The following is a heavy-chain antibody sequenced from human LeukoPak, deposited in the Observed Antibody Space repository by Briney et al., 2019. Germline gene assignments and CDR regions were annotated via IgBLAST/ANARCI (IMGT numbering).Heavy chain of an antibody. D-gene: IGHD2-8*01. J-gene: IGHJ4*02. Sequence: SETLSLTCTVSGGSISSYYWSWIRQPPGKGLEWIGYIYYSGSTNYNPSLKSRVTISVDTSKNQFSLKLSSVTAADTAVYYCARTRGYAPDLFDYWGQGTLVTVSS. V-gene: IGHV4-59*08. CDR2: IYYSGST. CDR1: GGSISSYY. CDR3: ARTRGYAPDLFDY.